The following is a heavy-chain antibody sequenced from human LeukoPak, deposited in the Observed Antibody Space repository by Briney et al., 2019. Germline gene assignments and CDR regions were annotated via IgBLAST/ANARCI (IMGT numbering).Heavy chain of an antibody. CDR2: ISGSGGST. Sequence: GGSLRLSCAASGFTFSSYAMSWVRQAPGKGLEWVSAISGSGGSTYYADSVKGRFTISRDNSKNTLFLQMNSLRAEDTAVYYCAKDGYDSSGYQIYFDYWGQGTLVTVSS. D-gene: IGHD3-22*01. CDR3: AKDGYDSSGYQIYFDY. V-gene: IGHV3-23*01. CDR1: GFTFSSYA. J-gene: IGHJ4*02.